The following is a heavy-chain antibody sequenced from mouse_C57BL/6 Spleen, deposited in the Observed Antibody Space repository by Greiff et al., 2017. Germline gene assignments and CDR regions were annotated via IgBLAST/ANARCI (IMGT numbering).Heavy chain of an antibody. CDR3: ARIVTTVEGGYFDY. V-gene: IGHV1-36*01. CDR2: VYPYNGGT. J-gene: IGHJ2*01. CDR1: GFTFTDYY. Sequence: DVKLQESGPVLVKPGPSVKISCKASGFTFTDYYMHWVKQSHGKSLEWIGLVYPYNGGTNYNQKVKGKVTLTIDTSSSTAYMELTSLTSEDSAVYYCARIVTTVEGGYFDYWGKGTTLTVSS. D-gene: IGHD1-1*01.